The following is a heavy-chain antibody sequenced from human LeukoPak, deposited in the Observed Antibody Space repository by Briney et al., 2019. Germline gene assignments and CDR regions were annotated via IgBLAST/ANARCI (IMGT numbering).Heavy chain of an antibody. D-gene: IGHD2-15*01. Sequence: GSSVKVSCKASGGTFSSYAISWVRQAPGQGLEWMGRIIPILGIANYAQKFQGRVTITADKSTSTAYMELSSLRSEDTAVYYCASGRKLGAFDIWGQGTMVTVSS. CDR1: GGTFSSYA. J-gene: IGHJ3*02. CDR3: ASGRKLGAFDI. CDR2: IIPILGIA. V-gene: IGHV1-69*04.